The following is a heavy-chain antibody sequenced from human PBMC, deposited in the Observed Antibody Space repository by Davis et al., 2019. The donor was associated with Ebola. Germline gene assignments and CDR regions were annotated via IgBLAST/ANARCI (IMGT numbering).Heavy chain of an antibody. CDR2: INHSGST. D-gene: IGHD6-13*01. Sequence: GSLRLSCTVSGGSISSYYWSWIRQPPGKGLEWIGEINHSGSTNYNPSLKSRVTISVDTSKNQFSLQLNSVTPEDTAVYYCARVVYSSTWHPLIDYWGQGTLVTVSS. J-gene: IGHJ4*02. CDR1: GGSISSYY. CDR3: ARVVYSSTWHPLIDY. V-gene: IGHV4-34*01.